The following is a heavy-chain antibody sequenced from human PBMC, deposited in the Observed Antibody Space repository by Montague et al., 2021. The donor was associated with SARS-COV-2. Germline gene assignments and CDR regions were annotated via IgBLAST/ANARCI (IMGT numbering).Heavy chain of an antibody. V-gene: IGHV4-39*01. J-gene: IGHJ4*02. D-gene: IGHD2-2*01. CDR3: ARHPLGYCSSTSCYVG. Sequence: SETLSLTCTVSGGSISSYYWSWIRQPPGKGLEWIGSIYHSGSTYYSPSLKSRVTISVDTSKNQFSLKLSSVTAADTAVYYCARHPLGYCSSTSCYVGWGQGTLVTVSS. CDR1: GGSISSYY. CDR2: IYHSGST.